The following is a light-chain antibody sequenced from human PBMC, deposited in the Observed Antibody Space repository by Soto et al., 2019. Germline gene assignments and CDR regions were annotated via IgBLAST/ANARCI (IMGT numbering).Light chain of an antibody. CDR1: QSVSSSY. V-gene: IGKV3-20*01. CDR3: QQYGSSPPIT. CDR2: GAS. J-gene: IGKJ3*01. Sequence: EIVLTQSPGTLSLSPGERATLSCRASQSVSSSYLAWYQQKPGQAPRRLIYGASSRATGIPDRFSGSGSGTAFTLTISRLEPEDFAVYYCQQYGSSPPITFGPGTKVDIK.